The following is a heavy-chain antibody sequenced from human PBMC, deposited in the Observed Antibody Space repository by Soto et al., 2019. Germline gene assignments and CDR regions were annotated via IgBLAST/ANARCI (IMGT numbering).Heavy chain of an antibody. CDR2: ISYDGSSK. D-gene: IGHD3-3*01. Sequence: GGSLRLSCAASGFIFSSYGMHWVRQAPGKGLEWVAVISYDGSSKYYADSVKGRFTLSRDNSKNTLYLQMNNLRAEDTAVYYCAKDSQGGYYLYYFDYWGQGT. V-gene: IGHV3-30*18. J-gene: IGHJ4*02. CDR1: GFIFSSYG. CDR3: AKDSQGGYYLYYFDY.